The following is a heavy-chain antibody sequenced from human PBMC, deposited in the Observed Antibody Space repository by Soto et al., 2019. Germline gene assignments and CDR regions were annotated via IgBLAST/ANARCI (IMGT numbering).Heavy chain of an antibody. CDR1: GYTFTSHY. CDR3: ARDRNYGDPLYYYYGMDV. V-gene: IGHV1-46*01. Sequence: ASVKVSCKASGYTFTSHYMHWVRQAPGQGLEWMGIINPSGGSTSYAQKFQGRVTMTRDTSTSTVYMELSSLRSEDTAVYYCARDRNYGDPLYYYYGMDVWGQGTTVTVSS. D-gene: IGHD4-17*01. J-gene: IGHJ6*02. CDR2: INPSGGST.